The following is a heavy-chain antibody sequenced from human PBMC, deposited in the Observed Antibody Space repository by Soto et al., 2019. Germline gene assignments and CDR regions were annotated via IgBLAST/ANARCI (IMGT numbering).Heavy chain of an antibody. CDR3: ARVSLNIVLMVYARGPNWFDP. CDR2: INHSGST. J-gene: IGHJ5*02. D-gene: IGHD2-8*01. V-gene: IGHV4-34*01. Sequence: SETLSLTCAVYGGSFSGYYWSWIRQPPGKGLEWIGEINHSGSTNYNPSLKSRVTISVDTFKNQFSLKLSSVTAADTAVYYCARVSLNIVLMVYARGPNWFDPWGQGTLVTVSS. CDR1: GGSFSGYY.